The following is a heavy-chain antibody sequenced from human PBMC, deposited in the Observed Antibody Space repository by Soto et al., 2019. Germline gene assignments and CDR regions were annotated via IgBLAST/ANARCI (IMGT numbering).Heavy chain of an antibody. CDR3: AKIFDSGAYWGSDDYNFGMDV. CDR1: GLTFSTNA. V-gene: IGHV3-23*01. Sequence: HPGGSLRLSCAASGLTFSTNAMSWVRQAPGKGLEWVSYISVGGGFTNYADSVKGRFTISRDNSKNTLYLQMNSLRAEDTAVYYCAKIFDSGAYWGSDDYNFGMDVWGQGTTVTVSS. D-gene: IGHD3-22*01. CDR2: ISVGGGFT. J-gene: IGHJ6*02.